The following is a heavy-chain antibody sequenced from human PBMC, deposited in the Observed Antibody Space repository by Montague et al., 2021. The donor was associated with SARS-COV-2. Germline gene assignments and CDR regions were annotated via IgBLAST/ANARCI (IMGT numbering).Heavy chain of an antibody. CDR1: GGSFSTYY. J-gene: IGHJ6*02. D-gene: IGHD3-10*01. V-gene: IGHV4-34*01. CDR3: ARVRGVNLIFGAYYYYGMDV. Sequence: SETLSLTCAVSGGSFSTYYWCWIRKPPGKGLGRNGEINHSGSTNXNPXRRSGVTISVDTSKNQFSLKLSPVTAADTAVYYCARVRGVNLIFGAYYYYGMDVWGQGTTVTVSS. CDR2: INHSGST.